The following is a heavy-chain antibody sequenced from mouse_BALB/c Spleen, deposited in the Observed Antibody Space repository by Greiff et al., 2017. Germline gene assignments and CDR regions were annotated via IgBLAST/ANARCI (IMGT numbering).Heavy chain of an antibody. CDR1: GYTFTSYW. J-gene: IGHJ4*01. CDR2: IYPGNSDT. D-gene: IGHD3-1*01. Sequence: EVQLQQSGTVLARPGASVKMSCKASGYTFTSYWMHWVKQRPGQGLEWIGAIYPGNSDTSYNQKFKGKAKLTAVTSTSTAYMELSSLTNEDSAVYYCTRTARAYYAMDYWGQGTSVTVSS. CDR3: TRTARAYYAMDY. V-gene: IGHV1-5*01.